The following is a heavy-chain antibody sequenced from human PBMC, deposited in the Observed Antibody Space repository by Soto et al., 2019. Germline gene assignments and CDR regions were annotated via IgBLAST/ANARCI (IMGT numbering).Heavy chain of an antibody. CDR1: GYTFTGYY. D-gene: IGHD4-17*01. CDR3: ARGIKYGAYSRWFDP. Sequence: ASVKDSCKASGYTFTGYYMHSVRQAPGQGLEWMGWINPNSGNTAYVQKFQGRVTMTWDTSITTAYMELSSLRSEDTAVYLCARGIKYGAYSRWFDPWGQGTLVTVSS. V-gene: IGHV1-8*02. CDR2: INPNSGNT. J-gene: IGHJ5*02.